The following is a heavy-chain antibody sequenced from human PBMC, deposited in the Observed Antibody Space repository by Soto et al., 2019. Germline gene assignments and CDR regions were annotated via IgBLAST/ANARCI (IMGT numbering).Heavy chain of an antibody. J-gene: IGHJ6*02. D-gene: IGHD4-17*01. Sequence: QVQLQESGPGLVKPSQTLSLTCTVSGGSISSGDYYWSWIRQPPGKGLEWIGYIYYSGSTYYNPSLKRPVTLSVATSKDQSSLKLSSVTAADTAVYYCATHDYAPYGIDVWGQGTTVTVSS. CDR1: GGSISSGDYY. CDR3: ATHDYAPYGIDV. V-gene: IGHV4-30-4*01. CDR2: IYYSGST.